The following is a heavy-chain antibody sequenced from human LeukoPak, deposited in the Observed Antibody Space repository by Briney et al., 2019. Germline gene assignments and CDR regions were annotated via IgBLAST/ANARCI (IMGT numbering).Heavy chain of an antibody. D-gene: IGHD5-24*01. V-gene: IGHV4-31*03. CDR1: GGSISSGGYY. J-gene: IGHJ4*02. CDR3: ARAGEVRDGYKGAFDY. Sequence: SETLSLTCTVSGGSISSGGYYWSWIRQHPGKGLEWIGYIYYSGSTYYNPSLKSRVTISVDTSKNQFSLKLSSVTAADTAVYYCARAGEVRDGYKGAFDYWGQGTLVTVSS. CDR2: IYYSGST.